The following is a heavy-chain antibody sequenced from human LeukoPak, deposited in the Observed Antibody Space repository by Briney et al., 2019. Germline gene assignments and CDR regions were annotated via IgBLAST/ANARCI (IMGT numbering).Heavy chain of an antibody. J-gene: IGHJ4*02. D-gene: IGHD5-18*01. CDR2: IDPSDSET. V-gene: IGHV5-51*01. CDR1: GSTFTSYW. Sequence: GESLQISCKASGSTFTSYWIGWVRQLPGKGLEWMGIIDPSDSETRYTPSFQGQVTISSDKSLSTAYLQWNSLKASDTAMYYCARQTAMGRSGDYWGQGTLVTVSS. CDR3: ARQTAMGRSGDY.